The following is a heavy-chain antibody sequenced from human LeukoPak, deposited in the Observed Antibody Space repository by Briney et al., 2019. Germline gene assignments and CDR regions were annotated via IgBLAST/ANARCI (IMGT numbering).Heavy chain of an antibody. CDR3: ARQIGCCSDGSCYFDY. J-gene: IGHJ4*02. V-gene: IGHV3-23*01. Sequence: GGSLRLSCVASGFTFSNYLMSWVRQAPGKGLEWVSAISSTGASTYHADSVKGRFTISRDTSKNTLYLQMNSLRAEDMAVYYCARQIGCCSDGSCYFDYWGQGTLVTVSS. D-gene: IGHD2-15*01. CDR2: ISSTGAST. CDR1: GFTFSNYL.